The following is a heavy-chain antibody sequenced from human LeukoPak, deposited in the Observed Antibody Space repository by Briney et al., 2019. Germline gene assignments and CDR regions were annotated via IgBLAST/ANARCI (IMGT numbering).Heavy chain of an antibody. V-gene: IGHV3-21*01. CDR1: GFTFSSYT. J-gene: IGHJ4*02. Sequence: GGSLRLSCAASGFTFSSYTMNWVRQAPGKGLEWVSSISSSSSYIYYADSVKGRFTISRDNAKNSLYLQMNSLRAEDTAVYYCARMYCSGGSCYHPDRVDYWGQGTLGTVSS. D-gene: IGHD2-15*01. CDR2: ISSSSSYI. CDR3: ARMYCSGGSCYHPDRVDY.